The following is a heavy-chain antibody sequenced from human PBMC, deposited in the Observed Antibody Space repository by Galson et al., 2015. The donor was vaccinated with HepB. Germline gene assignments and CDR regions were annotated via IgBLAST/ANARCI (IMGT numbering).Heavy chain of an antibody. V-gene: IGHV3-73*01. D-gene: IGHD2-2*01. J-gene: IGHJ4*02. CDR1: GFTFSDSA. CDR3: TRPNEIVPTTN. CDR2: IRSKANNYAT. Sequence: SLRLSCAASGFTFSDSAMHWVRQASGKGLEWVGRIRSKANNYATGYTASVKGRFTISRDDSKNTAYLQMNSLKTEDTAVYYCTRPNEIVPTTNWGQGTLVTVSS.